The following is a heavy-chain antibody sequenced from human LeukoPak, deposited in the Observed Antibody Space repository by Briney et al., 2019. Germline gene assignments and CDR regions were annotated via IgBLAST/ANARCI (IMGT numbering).Heavy chain of an antibody. J-gene: IGHJ4*02. CDR1: GFTFSSYG. V-gene: IGHV3-33*06. CDR3: AKSYGMVATNTFDY. D-gene: IGHD5-12*01. CDR2: IWYDGSNK. Sequence: QPGASLELSCAASGFTFSSYGMHWGRQAPGKGVEWVAVIWYDGSNKYYADSVKGRFTISRDNSKNTLYLQMNSLRAEDTAVYYCAKSYGMVATNTFDYWGQGTLVTVSS.